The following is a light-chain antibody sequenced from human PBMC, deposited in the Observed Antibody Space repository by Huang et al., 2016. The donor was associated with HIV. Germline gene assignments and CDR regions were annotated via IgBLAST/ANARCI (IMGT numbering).Light chain of an antibody. J-gene: IGKJ2*01. Sequence: DIQMTQSPSSLSASVGDRVTITRRASQSISSYLHWYQQKPGTAPRVLSYAAASLQSRVPSMFTGSGAGTDFTLTSTDRQPEDYATYYGQETYITRLTFGQETKLEIK. CDR2: AAA. CDR3: QETYITRLT. V-gene: IGKV1-39*01. CDR1: QSISSY.